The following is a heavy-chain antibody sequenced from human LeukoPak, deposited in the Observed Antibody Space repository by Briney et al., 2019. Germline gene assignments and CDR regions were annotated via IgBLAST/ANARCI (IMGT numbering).Heavy chain of an antibody. J-gene: IGHJ4*02. CDR3: ARDLYGDYVYYFDY. CDR1: GGSISNYY. V-gene: IGHV4-4*07. D-gene: IGHD4-17*01. CDR2: IYTSGSS. Sequence: SETLSLTCTVSGGSISNYYWSWIRQPAGKGLEWIGRIYTSGSSNYNPSLKSRVTMSVDSSKNQFFLKLSSVTAADTAVYFCARDLYGDYVYYFDYWGPGTLVTVSS.